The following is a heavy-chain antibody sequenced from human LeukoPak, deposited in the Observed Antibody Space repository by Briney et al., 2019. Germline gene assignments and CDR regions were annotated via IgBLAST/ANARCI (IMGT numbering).Heavy chain of an antibody. J-gene: IGHJ5*02. CDR1: GGSISSYY. V-gene: IGHV4-59*01. CDR2: IYYSGST. Sequence: SETLSLTCTVSGGSISSYYWSWIRQPPGKGLEWIGYIYYSGSTNYNPSLKSRVTISADTSKNQFSLKLSSVTAADTAVYYCARSLRGFGELSRFWFDPWGQGTLVTVSS. D-gene: IGHD3-10*01. CDR3: ARSLRGFGELSRFWFDP.